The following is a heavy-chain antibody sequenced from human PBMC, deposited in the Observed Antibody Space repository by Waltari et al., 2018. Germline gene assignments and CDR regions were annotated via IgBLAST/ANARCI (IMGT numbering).Heavy chain of an antibody. V-gene: IGHV3-21*01. J-gene: IGHJ4*02. CDR1: GFTFSSYS. CDR2: ISSSSSYI. Sequence: EVQLVESGGGLVKPGGSLRLSCAASGFTFSSYSMNWVRQAPGKGLEWVSSISSSSSYIYYADSVKGRFTISRDNAKNSLYLQMNSLRAEDTAVYYCARDRLGHFGPVGSDYWGQGTLVTVSS. D-gene: IGHD3-16*01. CDR3: ARDRLGHFGPVGSDY.